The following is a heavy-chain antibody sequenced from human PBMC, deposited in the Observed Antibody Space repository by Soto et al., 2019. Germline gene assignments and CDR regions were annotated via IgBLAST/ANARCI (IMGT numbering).Heavy chain of an antibody. CDR1: GYTFTSYG. J-gene: IGHJ6*02. Sequence: ASVKVSCKASGYTFTSYGISWVRQAPGQGLEWMGWISVYNGNTNYAQKLQGRVTMTTDTSTSTAYMELRSLRSDDTAVYYCARYFDPKRYSSRLANYYYYGMDVWGQGTTVTVSS. V-gene: IGHV1-18*01. D-gene: IGHD6-13*01. CDR3: ARYFDPKRYSSRLANYYYYGMDV. CDR2: ISVYNGNT.